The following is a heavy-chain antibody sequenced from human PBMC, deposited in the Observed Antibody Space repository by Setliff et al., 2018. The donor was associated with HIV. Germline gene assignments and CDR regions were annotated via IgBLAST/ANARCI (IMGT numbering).Heavy chain of an antibody. J-gene: IGHJ4*02. Sequence: PGGSLRLSCAASGFTFSTYAMIWVRQAPGKGLEWVGRTRNRANNYITDYATSVQGRFTISRDYSKDSLFLQMDNLETEDTAVYYCVRAAAGLDVWSQGIRVTVSS. CDR2: TRNRANNYIT. CDR3: VRAAAGLDV. CDR1: GFTFSTYA. V-gene: IGHV3-72*01.